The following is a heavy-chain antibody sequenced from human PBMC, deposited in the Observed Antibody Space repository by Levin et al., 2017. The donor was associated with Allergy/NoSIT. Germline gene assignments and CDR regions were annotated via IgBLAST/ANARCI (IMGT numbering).Heavy chain of an antibody. D-gene: IGHD3-22*01. CDR1: GYTFTSYG. Sequence: SGESLKISCKASGYTFTSYGISWVRQAPGQGLEWMGWISAYNGNTNYAQKLQGRVTMTTDTSTSTAYMELRSLRSDDTAVYYCARELEDYYDSPGAFDIWGQGTMVTVSS. CDR2: ISAYNGNT. J-gene: IGHJ3*02. V-gene: IGHV1-18*01. CDR3: ARELEDYYDSPGAFDI.